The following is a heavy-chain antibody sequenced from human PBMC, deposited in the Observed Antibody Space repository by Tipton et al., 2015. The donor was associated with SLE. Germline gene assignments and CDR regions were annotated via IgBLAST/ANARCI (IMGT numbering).Heavy chain of an antibody. CDR3: AKDAPSSSGWFFDY. CDR1: GFTFSTYG. CDR2: ISGSGGTT. Sequence: GSLRLSCAASGFTFSTYGMTWVRQAPGKGLEWVSAISGSGGTTYYADSVKGRFTISRDNSKNTLSLQMNSLRVEDTAVYYCAKDAPSSSGWFFDYWGQGTPVTVSS. J-gene: IGHJ4*02. V-gene: IGHV3-23*01. D-gene: IGHD6-19*01.